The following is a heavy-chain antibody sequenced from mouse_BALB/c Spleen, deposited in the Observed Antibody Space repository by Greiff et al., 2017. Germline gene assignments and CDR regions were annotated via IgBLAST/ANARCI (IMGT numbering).Heavy chain of an antibody. Sequence: VKLMESGPGLVAPSQSLSITCTVSGFSLTSYGVHWVRQPPGKGLEWLGVIWAGGSTNYNSALMSRLSISKDNSKSQVFLKMNSLQTDDTAMYYCARETGTLVDYWGQGTTLTVSS. CDR2: IWAGGST. D-gene: IGHD4-1*01. J-gene: IGHJ2*01. CDR1: GFSLTSYG. V-gene: IGHV2-9*02. CDR3: ARETGTLVDY.